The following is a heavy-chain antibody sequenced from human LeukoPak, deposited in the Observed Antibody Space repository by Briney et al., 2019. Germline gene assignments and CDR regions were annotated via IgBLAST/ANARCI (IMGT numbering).Heavy chain of an antibody. CDR1: AGTFSSYA. Sequence: PSVTVSCRVYAGTFSSYAISWVRQAPGQGLEWVGGILPIFGTANYAQKYQGRVTITADKSTSTAAKELSSRRSEDTAAYYCARASTVTAPYYYYMDVWGKGTTVTVSS. V-gene: IGHV1-69*06. J-gene: IGHJ6*03. CDR3: ARASTVTAPYYYYMDV. CDR2: ILPIFGTA. D-gene: IGHD2-21*02.